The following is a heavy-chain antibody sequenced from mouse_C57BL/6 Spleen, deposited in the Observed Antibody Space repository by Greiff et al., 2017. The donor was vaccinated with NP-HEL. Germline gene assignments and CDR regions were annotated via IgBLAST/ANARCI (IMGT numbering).Heavy chain of an antibody. D-gene: IGHD1-1*01. V-gene: IGHV1-26*01. CDR3: AMGFITTVVATDY. CDR1: GYTFTDYY. CDR2: INPNNGGT. J-gene: IGHJ2*01. Sequence: EVQLQQSGPELVKPGASVKISCKASGYTFTDYYMNWVKQSHGKSLEWIGDINPNNGGTSYNQKFKGKATLTVDKSSSTAYMELRSLTSEDSAVYYCAMGFITTVVATDYWGQGTTLTVSS.